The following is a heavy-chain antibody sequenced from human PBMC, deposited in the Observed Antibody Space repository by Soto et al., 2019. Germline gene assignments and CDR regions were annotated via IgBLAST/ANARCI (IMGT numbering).Heavy chain of an antibody. J-gene: IGHJ4*02. CDR2: ITYSGGST. CDR3: AKVMRSNSSTANFDY. CDR1: GFTFSMFA. Sequence: GSLRLSCAASGFTFSMFAMNWVRQAPGKGLEWVASITYSGGSTNYADSVRGRFTISRDNSKNTLSLQMTSLRAEDTAVYYCAKVMRSNSSTANFDYWGRGTLVSVSS. V-gene: IGHV3-23*01. D-gene: IGHD1-26*01.